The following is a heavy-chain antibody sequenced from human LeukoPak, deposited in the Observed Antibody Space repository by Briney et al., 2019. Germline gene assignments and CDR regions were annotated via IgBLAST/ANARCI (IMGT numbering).Heavy chain of an antibody. Sequence: GGSLRLSCAASGFTFSSYSMNWVRQAPGKGLEWVASISRSGDYIYYADSVKGRFTISRDNAKNSLFLQMNVLRVEDTAVYYCAGGQGLGGQGTLVTVSS. CDR2: ISRSGDYI. V-gene: IGHV3-21*01. CDR3: AGGQGL. CDR1: GFTFSSYS. D-gene: IGHD2-21*01. J-gene: IGHJ4*02.